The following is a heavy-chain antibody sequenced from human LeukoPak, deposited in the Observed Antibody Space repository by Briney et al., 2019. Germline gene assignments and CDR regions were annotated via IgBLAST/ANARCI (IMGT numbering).Heavy chain of an antibody. CDR3: ASYYDTSGHYVDY. J-gene: IGHJ4*02. D-gene: IGHD3-22*01. V-gene: IGHV3-66*01. CDR2: IYGGSST. Sequence: GGSLRLSCAASGFTVSTNDMTWVRQAPGRGLEWVSAIYGGSSTHYADPVKGRFIISRDNSKNTLYLQMNTLRAEDTAVYYCASYYDTSGHYVDYWGQGTLVTVSS. CDR1: GFTVSTND.